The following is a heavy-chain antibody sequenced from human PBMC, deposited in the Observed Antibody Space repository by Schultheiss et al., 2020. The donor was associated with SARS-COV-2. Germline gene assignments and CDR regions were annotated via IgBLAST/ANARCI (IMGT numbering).Heavy chain of an antibody. J-gene: IGHJ6*02. CDR1: GYSFTSYW. CDR3: ARGANSLWFGELWYGMDV. CDR2: IYPGDSDT. D-gene: IGHD3-10*01. Sequence: GSLRLSCKGSGYSFTSYWIGWVRRMPGKGLEWMGIIYPGDSDTRYSPSFQGQVTISADKSISTAYLQWSSLKASDTAMYYCARGANSLWFGELWYGMDVWGQGTTVNRLL. V-gene: IGHV5-51*01.